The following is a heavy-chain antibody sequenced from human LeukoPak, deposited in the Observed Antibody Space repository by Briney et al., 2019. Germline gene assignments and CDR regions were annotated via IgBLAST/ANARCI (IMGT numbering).Heavy chain of an antibody. J-gene: IGHJ4*01. D-gene: IGHD1-26*01. V-gene: IGHV4-59*01. CDR1: GGSITSYY. CDR2: IYYSGNT. CDR3: AREDSGTSIDY. Sequence: KTSETLPLTCTVSGGSITSYYYTWIRQPPGKGLEWIGYIYYSGNTNYNPSLKSRVTMSLDMSKNQFSLRLTSVTAADTAVYYCAREDSGTSIDYWGQGTLVTVSS.